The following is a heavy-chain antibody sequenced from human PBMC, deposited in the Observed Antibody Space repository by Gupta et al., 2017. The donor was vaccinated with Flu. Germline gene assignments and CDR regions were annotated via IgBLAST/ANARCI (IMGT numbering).Heavy chain of an antibody. CDR3: ARAISYNKYYYGSGTKDGHWFDP. Sequence: QVQLQESGPGLVKPSETLSLTCTVSGGSISSYYWSWIRQPPGKGLEWIGYIYYSGSTNYNPSLKSRVTISVDTSKNQFSLKLSSVTAADTAVYYCARAISYNKYYYGSGTKDGHWFDPWGQGTLVTVSS. D-gene: IGHD3-10*01. CDR1: GGSISSYY. V-gene: IGHV4-59*01. J-gene: IGHJ5*02. CDR2: IYYSGST.